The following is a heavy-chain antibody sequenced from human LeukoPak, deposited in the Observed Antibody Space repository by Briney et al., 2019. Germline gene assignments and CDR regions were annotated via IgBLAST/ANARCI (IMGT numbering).Heavy chain of an antibody. CDR1: GFTFSSYA. J-gene: IGHJ4*02. V-gene: IGHV3-30-3*01. D-gene: IGHD6-19*01. CDR2: ISYDGSNK. CDR3: ARAMAVAGTAFDY. Sequence: GGSLRLSCAASGFTFSSYAMHWVRQAPGKGLEWVAVISYDGSNKYYADSVKGRYTISRDNSKNTLYLQMNSLRAEDTAVYYCARAMAVAGTAFDYWGQGTLVTVSS.